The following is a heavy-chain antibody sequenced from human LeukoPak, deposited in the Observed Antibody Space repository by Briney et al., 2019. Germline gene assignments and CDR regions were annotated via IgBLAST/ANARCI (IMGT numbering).Heavy chain of an antibody. CDR3: ARDPGAVAGTDWYFDL. CDR1: GFTLNTYA. D-gene: IGHD6-19*01. J-gene: IGHJ2*01. Sequence: GGSLRLSCAASGFTLNTYAMTWVRQAPGKGLEWVSTVSGGGGSTGTIYYADSVKGRFTISRDNSKNTLYLQMNGLRAEDTAVYYCARDPGAVAGTDWYFDLWGRGTLVTVSS. V-gene: IGHV3-23*01. CDR2: VSGGGGSTGTI.